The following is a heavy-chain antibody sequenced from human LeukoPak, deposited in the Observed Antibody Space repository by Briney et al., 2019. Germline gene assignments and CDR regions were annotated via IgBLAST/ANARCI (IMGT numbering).Heavy chain of an antibody. CDR3: AVGFFGGDAF. D-gene: IGHD2-21*02. V-gene: IGHV5-10-1*01. Sequence: GGSLQISWKGSGYSFTRYWISWGRQVPGKGLEWMGAIDPADSYATYSPSFQGHVTISADKSINTAYIPWNSLKTSDTAIFYCAVGFFGGDAFWGQGTLISVSS. J-gene: IGHJ4*02. CDR1: GYSFTRYW. CDR2: IDPADSYA.